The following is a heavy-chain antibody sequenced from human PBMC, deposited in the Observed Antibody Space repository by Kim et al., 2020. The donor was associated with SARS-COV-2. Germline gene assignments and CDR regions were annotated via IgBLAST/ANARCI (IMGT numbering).Heavy chain of an antibody. CDR3: ARVNVLRYFDCLLSPGYFAL. D-gene: IGHD3-9*01. J-gene: IGHJ2*01. CDR1: GGSISSSCYY. CDR2: IYYSGST. V-gene: IGHV4-39*01. Sequence: SETLSLTCTVSGGSISSSCYYWGWIRQPPGKGLEWIGSIYYSGSTYYNPSLKSRVTISVDTSKNQFSLKLSSVTAADTAVYYCARVNVLRYFDCLLSPGYFALWGRGTLVTVSS.